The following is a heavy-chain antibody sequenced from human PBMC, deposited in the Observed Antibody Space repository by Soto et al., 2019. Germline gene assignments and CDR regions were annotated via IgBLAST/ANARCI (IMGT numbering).Heavy chain of an antibody. V-gene: IGHV3-23*01. J-gene: IGHJ4*02. D-gene: IGHD5-12*01. CDR1: GFTFSSYA. CDR3: AKVLGSGYDQRGVFDY. Sequence: GGSLRLSCAASGFTFSSYAMSWVRQAPGKGLEWVSAISGSGGSTYYADSGKGRFTISRDNSKNTLYLQMNSLRAEDTAVYYCAKVLGSGYDQRGVFDYWGQGTLVTVSS. CDR2: ISGSGGST.